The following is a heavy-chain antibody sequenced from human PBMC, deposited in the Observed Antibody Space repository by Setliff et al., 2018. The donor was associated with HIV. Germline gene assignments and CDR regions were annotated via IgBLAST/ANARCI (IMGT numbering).Heavy chain of an antibody. CDR3: ASRVYYYDSSGYLREEGFDP. D-gene: IGHD3-22*01. V-gene: IGHV4-61*09. CDR2: IYTAGAI. J-gene: IGHJ5*02. CDR1: GGSISSGNYY. Sequence: KTSETLSLTCSVSGGSISSGNYYWGWTRQPAGKGLEWIGHIYTAGAIKYNPSLKSRITISVDKSKNQFSLKLNSVTAADTAMYYCASRVYYYDSSGYLREEGFDPWGQGTLVTVSS.